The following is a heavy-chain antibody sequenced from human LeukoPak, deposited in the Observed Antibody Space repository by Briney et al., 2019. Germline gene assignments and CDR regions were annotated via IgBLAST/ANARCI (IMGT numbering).Heavy chain of an antibody. Sequence: PGGSLRLSCAASGFTFSNHWMHWVRQVPGKGLVWVSRIDGNGNNKNYADSVKGRFSISRDNAKSTLYLQMNSLRAEDTAVYYCARGPGSSGGAYVGDYWGHGTLVTVS. J-gene: IGHJ4*01. CDR3: ARGPGSSGGAYVGDY. CDR2: IDGNGNNK. D-gene: IGHD3-22*01. CDR1: GFTFSNHW. V-gene: IGHV3-74*01.